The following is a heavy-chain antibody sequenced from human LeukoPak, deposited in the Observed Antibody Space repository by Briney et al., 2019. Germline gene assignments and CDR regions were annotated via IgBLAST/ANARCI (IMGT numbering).Heavy chain of an antibody. CDR3: MGDYCTSTSCSTTF. V-gene: IGHV3-21*01. Sequence: GGSLRLSCDASGFSFRDYSMNWVRQAPGKGLEWVSPISNTRTYIYYADSVKGRFTISRDNAKRSLYLQMNSLRAEDTAVYYCMGDYCTSTSCSTTFWGQGTLVTVSS. CDR1: GFSFRDYS. J-gene: IGHJ4*02. D-gene: IGHD2-2*02. CDR2: ISNTRTYI.